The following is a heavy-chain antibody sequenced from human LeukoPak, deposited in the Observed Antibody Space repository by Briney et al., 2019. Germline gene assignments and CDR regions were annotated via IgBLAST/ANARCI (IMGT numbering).Heavy chain of an antibody. CDR3: ARDGGNNSWYGMDV. V-gene: IGHV3-66*01. Sequence: GGSLRLSCAASGFTVSSNYMSWVRQAPGKGLEWVSIIYRVGTTFYADSVEGRFTISRDNSKNTLYLQMNSLRVEDTAIYYCARDGGNNSWYGMDVWGQGTTVTVSS. D-gene: IGHD4-23*01. J-gene: IGHJ6*02. CDR2: IYRVGTT. CDR1: GFTVSSNY.